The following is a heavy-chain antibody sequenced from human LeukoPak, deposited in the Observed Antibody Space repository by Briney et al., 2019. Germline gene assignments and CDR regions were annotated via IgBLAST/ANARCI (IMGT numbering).Heavy chain of an antibody. CDR1: GFTFSSYD. Sequence: PGGSLRPSCAASGFTFSSYDMPWVRQATGKGLEWVSAIGTAGDTYYPGSVKGRFTISRENAKNSLYLQMNSLRAGDTAVYYCARAGYYDSSGYYYGYDYWGQGTLVTVSS. J-gene: IGHJ4*02. D-gene: IGHD3-22*01. CDR2: IGTAGDT. CDR3: ARAGYYDSSGYYYGYDY. V-gene: IGHV3-13*01.